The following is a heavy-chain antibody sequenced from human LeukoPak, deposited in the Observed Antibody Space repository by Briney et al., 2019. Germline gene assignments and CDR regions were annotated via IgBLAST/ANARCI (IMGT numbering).Heavy chain of an antibody. J-gene: IGHJ6*02. Sequence: PSETLSLTCTVSGGSISSYYWNWIRQPPGKGLEGIGYIYYTGSTNYTPSLKSRVTISVDTSKNQFSLKLNSVTATDTAVYYCARSGTSRYYFYGMDVWGQGTTVTVSS. V-gene: IGHV4-59*08. CDR1: GGSISSYY. CDR2: IYYTGST. CDR3: ARSGTSRYYFYGMDV. D-gene: IGHD1/OR15-1a*01.